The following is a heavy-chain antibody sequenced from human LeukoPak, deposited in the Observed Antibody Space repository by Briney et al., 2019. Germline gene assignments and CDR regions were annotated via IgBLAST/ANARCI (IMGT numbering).Heavy chain of an antibody. V-gene: IGHV5-51*01. CDR1: GYSFTSYW. CDR2: IYPGDSDT. J-gene: IGHJ4*02. CDR3: ARQVAAAGFTHFDY. Sequence: GESLRISCKGSGYSFTSYWIGWVRQMPGKGLEWMGIIYPGDSDTGYSPSFQGQVTISADKSISTAYLQWSSLKASDTAMYYCARQVAAAGFTHFDYWGQGTLVTVSS. D-gene: IGHD6-13*01.